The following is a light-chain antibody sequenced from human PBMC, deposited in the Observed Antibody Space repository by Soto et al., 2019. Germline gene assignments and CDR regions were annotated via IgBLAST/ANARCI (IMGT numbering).Light chain of an antibody. J-gene: IGLJ2*01. CDR3: SSYTSSSTLRV. Sequence: QSALTQPASVSGSPGQSITISCTGSSSDVGGYNYVSWYQQHPGKAPKLMIYDVSNRPSGVSNRFSGSKSGNTASLTISGLQAEDEADYYCSSYTSSSTLRVFGGWTQLTVL. V-gene: IGLV2-14*01. CDR2: DVS. CDR1: SSDVGGYNY.